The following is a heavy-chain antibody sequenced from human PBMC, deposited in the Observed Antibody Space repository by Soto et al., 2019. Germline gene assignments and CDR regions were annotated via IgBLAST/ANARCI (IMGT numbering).Heavy chain of an antibody. D-gene: IGHD3-16*01. V-gene: IGHV3-21*06. CDR2: ISSGGTYL. CDR3: VKGGEDITSPYGMDV. CDR1: GFTFRTHT. Sequence: TGGSLRLSCAGSGFTFRTHTLVWVRQAPGKGLEWVSSISSGGTYLEYAHSVKGRFAISRDDAKDSVFLQMNSLKTDDTAVYYCVKGGEDITSPYGMDVWGQGTTVTVSS. J-gene: IGHJ6*02.